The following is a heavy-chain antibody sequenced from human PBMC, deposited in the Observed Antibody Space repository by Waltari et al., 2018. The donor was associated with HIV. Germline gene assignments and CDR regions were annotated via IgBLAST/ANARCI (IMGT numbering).Heavy chain of an antibody. CDR2: IYYSGST. Sequence: QVQLQESGPGLVKRSQTLSLTCPVSGGSLSRGDYYWSLIRQPPGKGLEWIGLIYYSGSTYDNPSLKSRVTRAVDTSKNQFSLKLSSVTAADTAVYYCARDIVVAGTIYYYGMDVWGQGTTVTVSS. CDR1: GGSLSRGDYY. CDR3: ARDIVVAGTIYYYGMDV. V-gene: IGHV4-30-4*01. J-gene: IGHJ6*02. D-gene: IGHD2-21*01.